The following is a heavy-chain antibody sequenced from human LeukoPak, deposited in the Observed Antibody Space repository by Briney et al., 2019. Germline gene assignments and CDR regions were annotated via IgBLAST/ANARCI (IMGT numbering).Heavy chain of an antibody. CDR1: GGSISIYY. CDR2: NYYSGST. CDR3: ARAPPVGEDYYYYYYMDV. J-gene: IGHJ6*03. D-gene: IGHD3-3*01. Sequence: PSETLSLTCTVSGGSISIYYWSWIRQPPGKGLECIGYNYYSGSTNYNPSLKSRVTISVETSKNQFSLKLSSVTAADTAVYYCARAPPVGEDYYYYYYMDVWGKGTTVTVSS. V-gene: IGHV4-59*01.